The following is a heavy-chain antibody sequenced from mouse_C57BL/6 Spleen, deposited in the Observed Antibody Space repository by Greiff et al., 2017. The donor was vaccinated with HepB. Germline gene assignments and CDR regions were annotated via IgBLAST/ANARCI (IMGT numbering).Heavy chain of an antibody. V-gene: IGHV1-55*01. CDR3: AGTEITTVVAPFAY. CDR2: IYPGSGST. CDR1: GYTFTSYW. J-gene: IGHJ3*01. Sequence: VQLQQPGAELVKPGASVKMSCKASGYTFTSYWITWVKQRPGQGLEWIGDIYPGSGSTNYNEKFKSKATLTVDTSSSTAYMQLSSLTSEDSAVYYCAGTEITTVVAPFAYWGQGTLVTVSA. D-gene: IGHD1-1*01.